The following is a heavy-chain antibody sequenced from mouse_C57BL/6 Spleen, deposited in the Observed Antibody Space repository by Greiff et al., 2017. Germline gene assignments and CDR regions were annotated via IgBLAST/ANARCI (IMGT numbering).Heavy chain of an antibody. Sequence: VQLQQPGAELVMPGASVKLSCKASGYTFTSYWMHWVKQRPGQGLEWIGEIDPSDSYTNYNQKFKGKSTLTVDKSSSTAYMQLSSLTSEDSAVYYCAGSSLHYAMDYWGQGTSVTVSS. D-gene: IGHD1-1*01. CDR1: GYTFTSYW. J-gene: IGHJ4*01. CDR3: AGSSLHYAMDY. V-gene: IGHV1-69*01. CDR2: IDPSDSYT.